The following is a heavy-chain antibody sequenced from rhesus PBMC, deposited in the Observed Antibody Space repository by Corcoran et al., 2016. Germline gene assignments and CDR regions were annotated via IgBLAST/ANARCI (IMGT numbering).Heavy chain of an antibody. Sequence: QVQLQESGPGLVKPSETLSLTCAVSGYSISSGYGWNWIRQPPGKGLVWIGFIGGSSVSHNSPPSLHSRVTGSTAPSKHQFSLKFSSVTAADTAVYYCARGIWGSGWAIDYWGQGVLVTVSS. CDR1: GYSISSGYG. V-gene: IGHV4-127*01. J-gene: IGHJ4*01. CDR2: IGGSSVSH. D-gene: IGHD6-31*01. CDR3: ARGIWGSGWAIDY.